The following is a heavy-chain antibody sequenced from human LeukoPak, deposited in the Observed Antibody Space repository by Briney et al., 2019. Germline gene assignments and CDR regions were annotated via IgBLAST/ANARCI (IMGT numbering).Heavy chain of an antibody. CDR3: ARDEGRFNYYYGVDV. CDR1: GGSISSYY. CDR2: IYDSGRT. Sequence: SETLSLTCTVSGGSISSYYWSWIRQSPGKGLEWIGHIYDSGRTNYNPSLESRVTMSVDTSKKQFSLELTSVTAADTAVYYCARDEGRFNYYYGVDVWGEGTTVTVSS. J-gene: IGHJ6*04. V-gene: IGHV4-59*13.